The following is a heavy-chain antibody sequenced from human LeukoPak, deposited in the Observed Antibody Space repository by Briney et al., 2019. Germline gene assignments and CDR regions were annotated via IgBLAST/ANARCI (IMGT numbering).Heavy chain of an antibody. D-gene: IGHD4-17*01. CDR1: GFTFSGSA. J-gene: IGHJ4*02. CDR3: TISDYPKL. V-gene: IGHV3-73*01. Sequence: GGTLRLSCAASGFTFSGSAIHWVRQASGKGLGWVGRIRSKANSYATAYAASVKGRFTISRDDSKNTAYLQMNSLKTEDTAVYYCTISDYPKLWGQGTLVTVSS. CDR2: IRSKANSYAT.